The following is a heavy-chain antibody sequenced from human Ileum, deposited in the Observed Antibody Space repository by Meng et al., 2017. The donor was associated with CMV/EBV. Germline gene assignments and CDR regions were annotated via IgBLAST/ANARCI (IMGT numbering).Heavy chain of an antibody. Sequence: GESLKISCAASGFTFSNYWMSWVRQAPGKGLEWVSVIYSGGSTYYADSVKGRFTISRDNSKNTLYLQMNSLRAEDTAVYYCARESQGGYSDAFDIWGQGTMVTVSS. CDR2: IYSGGST. CDR3: ARESQGGYSDAFDI. V-gene: IGHV3-53*01. J-gene: IGHJ3*02. CDR1: GFTFSNYW. D-gene: IGHD6-13*01.